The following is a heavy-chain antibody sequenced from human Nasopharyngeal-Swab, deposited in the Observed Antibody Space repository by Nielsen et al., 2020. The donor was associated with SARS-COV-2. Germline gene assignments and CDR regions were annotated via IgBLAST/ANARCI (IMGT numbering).Heavy chain of an antibody. J-gene: IGHJ6*02. V-gene: IGHV3-33*01. CDR3: ARSAGRAAAVSYYYYGMDV. CDR1: GFTFSSYG. D-gene: IGHD6-13*01. Sequence: GESLKISFAASGFTFSSYGMHWVRQAPGKGLEWGAVIWYDGSNKYYADSVKGRFTISRDNSKNTLYLQMNSLRAEDTAVYYCARSAGRAAAVSYYYYGMDVWGQGTTVTVSS. CDR2: IWYDGSNK.